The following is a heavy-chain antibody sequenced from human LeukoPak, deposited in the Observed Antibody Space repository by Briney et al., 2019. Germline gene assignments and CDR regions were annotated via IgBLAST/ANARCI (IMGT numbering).Heavy chain of an antibody. J-gene: IGHJ3*02. CDR1: EFSVGSNY. CDR2: IYSGGST. D-gene: IGHD3-10*01. CDR3: AKDRPGALLYFDI. V-gene: IGHV3-66*01. Sequence: PGGSLRLSCAASEFSVGSNYMTWVRQAPGKGLEWVSLIYSGGSTYYADSVKGRFTISRDNSKDTLYLQMNSLRAEDTAVYYCAKDRPGALLYFDIWGQGTMVTVSS.